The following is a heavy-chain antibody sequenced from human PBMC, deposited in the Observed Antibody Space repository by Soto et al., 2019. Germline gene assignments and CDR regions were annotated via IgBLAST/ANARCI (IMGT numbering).Heavy chain of an antibody. J-gene: IGHJ4*02. CDR2: IWDDGSNK. CDR3: AREPYGDYLTSIDY. Sequence: QVQMVESGGGVVQPGRSLRLSCAVSGFTFRSCGMHWVRQAPGKGLEWVAFIWDDGSNKYYVDSVKGRFTISRDNSNSTLFLQMNSLRADDTAVYYCAREPYGDYLTSIDYWGQGTLVTVSS. CDR1: GFTFRSCG. V-gene: IGHV3-33*01. D-gene: IGHD4-17*01.